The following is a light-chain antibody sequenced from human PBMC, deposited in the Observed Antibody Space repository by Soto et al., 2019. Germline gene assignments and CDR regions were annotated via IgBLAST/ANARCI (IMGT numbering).Light chain of an antibody. CDR2: EVT. Sequence: QSALTQPPSASGSPGQSVTISCTGTRSDVGGYNYVSWYQHHPGKAPKLMIYEVTKRPSGVPDRFSGSKSGNTASLTVSGLQTEDEADYYCSSYAGSNDVVFGGVTKLTVL. J-gene: IGLJ2*01. V-gene: IGLV2-8*01. CDR3: SSYAGSNDVV. CDR1: RSDVGGYNY.